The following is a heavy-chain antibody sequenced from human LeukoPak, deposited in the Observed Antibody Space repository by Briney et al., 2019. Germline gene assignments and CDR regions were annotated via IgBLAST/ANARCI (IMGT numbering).Heavy chain of an antibody. J-gene: IGHJ5*02. D-gene: IGHD4-11*01. Sequence: GGSLRLSCVASGFTFSIYNINWVRQAPGKGLEWLSYTSHTGDSTSYADSVRGRFTISRDNAKNSLYLQLNSLRVEDTAVYYCATYTSWGQGTLVTVSS. CDR1: GFTFSIYN. CDR3: ATYTS. CDR2: TSHTGDST. V-gene: IGHV3-48*04.